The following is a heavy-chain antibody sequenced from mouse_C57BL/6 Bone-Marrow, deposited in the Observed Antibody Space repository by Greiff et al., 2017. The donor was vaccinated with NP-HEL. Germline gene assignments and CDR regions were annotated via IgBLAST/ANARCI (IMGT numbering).Heavy chain of an antibody. Sequence: EVMLVESGPGLAKPSQPLSLTCSVTGYSITSDYWNWIRKFPGNKLEYMGYISYSGSTYYNPSLKSRISITRDTSKNQYYLQLNSVTTEDTATYYCARYKVVAPHYWWFDVWGTGTTVTVSS. CDR3: ARYKVVAPHYWWFDV. J-gene: IGHJ1*03. V-gene: IGHV3-8*01. CDR2: ISYSGST. D-gene: IGHD1-1*01. CDR1: GYSITSDY.